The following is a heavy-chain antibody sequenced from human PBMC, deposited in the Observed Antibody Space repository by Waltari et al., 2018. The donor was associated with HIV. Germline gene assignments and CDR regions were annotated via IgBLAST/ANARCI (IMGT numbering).Heavy chain of an antibody. CDR2: IKQDGSEK. Sequence: EVQLVESGGGLVQPGGSLRLSCAASGFTFSSYWMSWVRQAPGKGLEWVANIKQDGSEKYYVDSVKGRFTISRDNAKNSLYLQMNSLRAEDTAVYYCAGILYYGGNYYFDYWGQGTLVTVSS. CDR3: AGILYYGGNYYFDY. J-gene: IGHJ4*02. D-gene: IGHD4-17*01. V-gene: IGHV3-7*01. CDR1: GFTFSSYW.